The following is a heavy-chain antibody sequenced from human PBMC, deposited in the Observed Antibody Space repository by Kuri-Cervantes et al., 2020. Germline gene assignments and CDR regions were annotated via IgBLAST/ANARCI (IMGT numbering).Heavy chain of an antibody. CDR1: GFTFDDYA. CDR2: ISWNSGSI. Sequence: SLKISCAASGFTFDDYAMHWVRQAPGKGLEWVSGISWNSGSIGYADSVKGRFTISRDNAKNSLYLQMNSLRAEDTAVYYCACSSGLNYFDYWGQGTLVTVSS. V-gene: IGHV3-9*01. CDR3: ACSSGLNYFDY. J-gene: IGHJ4*02. D-gene: IGHD6-19*01.